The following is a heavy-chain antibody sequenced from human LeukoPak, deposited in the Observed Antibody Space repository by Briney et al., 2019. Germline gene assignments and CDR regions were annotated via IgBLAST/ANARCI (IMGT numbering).Heavy chain of an antibody. Sequence: GGSLRLSCAASGFTFNTYSMNWVRQAPGKGLEWVSYISSSSSTIYYADSVKGRFTISRDNAKNSLYLQMNSLRAEDTAVYYCARDRSPGNFDYWGQGTLVTVSS. CDR1: GFTFNTYS. CDR3: ARDRSPGNFDY. D-gene: IGHD3-10*01. CDR2: ISSSSSTI. J-gene: IGHJ4*02. V-gene: IGHV3-48*04.